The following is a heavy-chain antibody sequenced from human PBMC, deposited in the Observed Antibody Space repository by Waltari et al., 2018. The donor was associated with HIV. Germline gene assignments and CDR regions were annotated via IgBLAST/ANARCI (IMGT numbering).Heavy chain of an antibody. D-gene: IGHD3-10*01. CDR3: ARGSTAKYLDF. CDR1: GGSMTSANYF. V-gene: IGHV4-61*02. J-gene: IGHJ4*02. CDR2: IYNSGST. Sequence: QVQLQESGPGLVHPSQTLSLTCSVSGGSMTSANYFWNWIRQPAGKEPEWIGRIYNSGSTNYNPSLKSRVTMSVDTSKNHFSLKLASLSASDTAVYYCARGSTAKYLDFWGPGAQITVSS.